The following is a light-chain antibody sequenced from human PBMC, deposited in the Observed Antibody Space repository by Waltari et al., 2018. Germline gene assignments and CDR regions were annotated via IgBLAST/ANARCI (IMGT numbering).Light chain of an antibody. CDR1: QSISTW. Sequence: DIQMTQSPAALSASVGDRVTITCRASQSISTWMAWYQQKPGKAPKLLIYKASSVQSGVPSRFSGSGSETEFTLTITSLHPDDFATYYCQHYNSYPWTIGQGTKVEIK. V-gene: IGKV1-5*03. CDR2: KAS. J-gene: IGKJ1*01. CDR3: QHYNSYPWT.